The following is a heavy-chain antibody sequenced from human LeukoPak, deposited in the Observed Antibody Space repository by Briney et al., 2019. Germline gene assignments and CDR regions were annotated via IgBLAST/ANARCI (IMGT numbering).Heavy chain of an antibody. CDR1: GGSVSSGSYY. CDR3: ARVLTRAPDYGYNWFDP. J-gene: IGHJ5*02. CDR2: IYYSGST. V-gene: IGHV4-61*01. D-gene: IGHD4-17*01. Sequence: KPSETLSLTCTVSGGSVSSGSYYWSWIRQPPGKGLEWIGYIYYSGSTNYNPSLKSRVTISVDTSKNQFSLKLSSVTAADTAVYYCARVLTRAPDYGYNWFDPWGQGTLVTVSS.